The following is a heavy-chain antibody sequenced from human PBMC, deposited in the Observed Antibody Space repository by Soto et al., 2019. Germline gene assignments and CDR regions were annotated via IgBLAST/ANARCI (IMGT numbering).Heavy chain of an antibody. CDR1: GYTFTSYC. CDR2: ISAYNGNT. Sequence: ASVEVSCKASGYTFTSYCISWVLQAPGQGLEWMGWISAYNGNTNYAQKLQGRVTMTTDTSTSTAYMELRSLRSDDTAVYYCARDPNDADAFDVWGQGTMVTVSS. J-gene: IGHJ3*01. V-gene: IGHV1-18*01. CDR3: ARDPNDADAFDV.